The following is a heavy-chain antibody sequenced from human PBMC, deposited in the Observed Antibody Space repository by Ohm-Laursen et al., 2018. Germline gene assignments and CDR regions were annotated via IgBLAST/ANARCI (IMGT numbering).Heavy chain of an antibody. Sequence: SDTLSLTCTVSGGSISSYYWSWIRPPPGQGPEWIGYIYYSGCSNYNLSLKSRVTISVDTSKIQFYLKLSSVTAAATAVYYCARDQEYSADYYCYYGMDVWGQGTAVTVS. CDR1: GGSISSYY. CDR2: IYYSGCS. J-gene: IGHJ6*02. V-gene: IGHV4-59*01. CDR3: ARDQEYSADYYCYYGMDV. D-gene: IGHD2-15*01.